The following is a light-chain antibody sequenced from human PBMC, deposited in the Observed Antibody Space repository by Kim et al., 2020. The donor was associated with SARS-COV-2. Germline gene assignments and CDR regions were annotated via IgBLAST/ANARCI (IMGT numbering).Light chain of an antibody. Sequence: LSPRERATLSCRASQSISSYLAWYQHKHGQAPRLLIYGASSRATGTPDRFSGSGSGTDFTLTITRLEPEDFAVYYCQQYGSSSWTFGQGTKVDIK. CDR2: GAS. CDR3: QQYGSSSWT. CDR1: QSISSY. V-gene: IGKV3-20*01. J-gene: IGKJ1*01.